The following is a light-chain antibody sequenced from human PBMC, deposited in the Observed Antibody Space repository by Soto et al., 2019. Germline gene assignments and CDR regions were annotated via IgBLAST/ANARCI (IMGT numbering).Light chain of an antibody. Sequence: DIQLTQSPSTLSASVGDGVTITCRASQSISNRLAWYQQKPGEAPKYLIYDASTLDSGATSRFSGSGSVTEFTLSISSLQPDDFASDYCQQYNSYPWTFGQGTKVEI. V-gene: IGKV1-5*01. J-gene: IGKJ1*01. CDR3: QQYNSYPWT. CDR2: DAS. CDR1: QSISNR.